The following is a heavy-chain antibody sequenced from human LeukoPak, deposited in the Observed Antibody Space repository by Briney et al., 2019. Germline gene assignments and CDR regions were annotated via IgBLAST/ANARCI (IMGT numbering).Heavy chain of an antibody. CDR2: INHSGST. V-gene: IGHV4-34*01. Sequence: SETLSLTCAVYGVSFSGYYWSWLRQPPGKGLEWIGEINHSGSTNYNPSLKSRVTISVDTSKNQFSLKLSSVTAEDTAVYYCARDRDPGYNDSSGYRRVNAFDIWGQGTMVTVSS. J-gene: IGHJ3*02. CDR1: GVSFSGYY. D-gene: IGHD3-22*01. CDR3: ARDRDPGYNDSSGYRRVNAFDI.